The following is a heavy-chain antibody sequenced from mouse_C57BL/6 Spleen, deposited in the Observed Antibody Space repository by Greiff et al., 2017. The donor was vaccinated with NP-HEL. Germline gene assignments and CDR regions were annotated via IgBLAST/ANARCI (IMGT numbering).Heavy chain of an antibody. Sequence: QVQLQQPGAELVKPGASVKLSCKASGYTFTSYWMHWVKQRPGQGLEWIGLIHPNSGSTNYNEKFKSKATLTVDKSSSTAYMQLSSLTSEDSAVYYCARRNWDGIYYAMDYWGQGTSVTVSS. D-gene: IGHD4-1*01. CDR1: GYTFTSYW. CDR3: ARRNWDGIYYAMDY. J-gene: IGHJ4*01. CDR2: IHPNSGST. V-gene: IGHV1-64*01.